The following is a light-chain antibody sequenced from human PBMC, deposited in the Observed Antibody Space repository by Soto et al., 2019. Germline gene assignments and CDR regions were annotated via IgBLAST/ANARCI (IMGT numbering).Light chain of an antibody. CDR1: QSVSTY. Sequence: IVRTQSPATLSVSPGERATLSCRANQSVSTYLAWYQQKIGQPPRLLIYDTSIRATGIPARFSGSGSGTDFTLTISSLEPEDFAVYYCQQRYSWPPITFGQGTRLEIK. J-gene: IGKJ5*01. V-gene: IGKV3-11*01. CDR2: DTS. CDR3: QQRYSWPPIT.